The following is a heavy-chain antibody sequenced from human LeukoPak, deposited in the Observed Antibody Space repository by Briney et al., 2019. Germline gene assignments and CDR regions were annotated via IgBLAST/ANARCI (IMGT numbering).Heavy chain of an antibody. CDR3: ARGQADHEYGMDV. Sequence: ASVKVSCKASGGTFSSYAISWVRQAPGQGLEWMGRIIPILGIANYAQKFQGRVMITADKSTSTAYMELSSLRSEDTAVYYCARGQADHEYGMDVWGQGTTVTVSS. J-gene: IGHJ6*02. V-gene: IGHV1-69*04. CDR2: IIPILGIA. CDR1: GGTFSSYA.